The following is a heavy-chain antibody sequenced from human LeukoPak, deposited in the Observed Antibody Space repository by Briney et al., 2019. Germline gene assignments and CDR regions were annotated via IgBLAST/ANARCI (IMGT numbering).Heavy chain of an antibody. Sequence: SETLSLTCTVSGGSISSYYWSWIRQPPGKGLEWIGYIYYSGSTNYNPSLKSRVTISVDTSKNQFSLKLSSVTAADTAVYYCARDGYSSSWYVVDYYYYMDVWGKGTTVTISS. CDR2: IYYSGST. CDR3: ARDGYSSSWYVVDYYYYMDV. J-gene: IGHJ6*03. V-gene: IGHV4-59*01. D-gene: IGHD6-13*01. CDR1: GGSISSYY.